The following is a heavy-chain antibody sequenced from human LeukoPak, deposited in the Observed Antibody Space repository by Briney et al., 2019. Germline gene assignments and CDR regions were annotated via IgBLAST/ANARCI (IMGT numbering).Heavy chain of an antibody. CDR1: GYTFTDYF. CDR2: INTNSGGT. D-gene: IGHD2/OR15-2a*01. Sequence: GSVKVSCKASGYTFTDYFMHWVRQAPGQGLEWMGWINTNSGGTNYAQKFHGRVTMTRDTSISKPSMDLSRLRSDDTDVYYFASHLWPIGKDFDYWGQGTLVTVSS. J-gene: IGHJ4*02. CDR3: ASHLWPIGKDFDY. V-gene: IGHV1-2*02.